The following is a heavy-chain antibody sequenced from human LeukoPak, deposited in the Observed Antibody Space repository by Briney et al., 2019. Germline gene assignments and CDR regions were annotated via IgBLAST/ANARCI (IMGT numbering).Heavy chain of an antibody. CDR1: GGSITSGGYY. Sequence: SETLSLTCTVSGGSITSGGYYWSWIRQHPGKGLEWLGYIYYSGTTYYNPSLKSRLTISVDTSKNQFSLNLSSVTAADTAVYYCACSLVFPALFDPWGQGTLVTVSS. V-gene: IGHV4-31*03. J-gene: IGHJ5*02. CDR3: ACSLVFPALFDP. D-gene: IGHD3-10*01. CDR2: IYYSGTT.